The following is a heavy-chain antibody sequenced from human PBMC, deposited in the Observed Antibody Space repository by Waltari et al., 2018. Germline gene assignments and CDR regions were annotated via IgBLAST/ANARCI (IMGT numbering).Heavy chain of an antibody. Sequence: QVLLVQSGAEVKKPGASVKVSCKASGYTFTDSSMHWVRQAPGQGLEWMGWINPKSRDTNYAQKLQGRVTMTRDTSINIAYMELSRLRSDDTAVYYCARDERGGSASYGARDDFAYWGQGTLVTVSS. CDR1: GYTFTDSS. CDR2: INPKSRDT. CDR3: ARDERGGSASYGARDDFAY. J-gene: IGHJ4*02. V-gene: IGHV1-2*02. D-gene: IGHD1-26*01.